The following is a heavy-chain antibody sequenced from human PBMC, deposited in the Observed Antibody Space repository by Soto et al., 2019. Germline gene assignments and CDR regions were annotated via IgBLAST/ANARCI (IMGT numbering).Heavy chain of an antibody. CDR3: AIANSGYGGNWFDP. Sequence: ASVKVSFKASGYTFTGYYMHWVRQAPGQGLEWMGWINPNSGGTNYAQKFQGWVTMTRDTSISTAYMELSRLRSDDTAVYYCAIANSGYGGNWFDPWGQGTLVTVSS. D-gene: IGHD5-12*01. CDR2: INPNSGGT. J-gene: IGHJ5*02. V-gene: IGHV1-2*04. CDR1: GYTFTGYY.